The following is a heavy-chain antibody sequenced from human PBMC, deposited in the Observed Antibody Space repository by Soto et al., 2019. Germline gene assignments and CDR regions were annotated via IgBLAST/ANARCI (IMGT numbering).Heavy chain of an antibody. V-gene: IGHV1-3*01. Sequence: ASVKVSCKASGYTFTSYAMHWVRQAPGQRLEWMGWINAGNGNTKYSQKFQGRVTITRDTSASTAYMELSSLRSEDTAVYYCARVNRYYYDSLVPDSFDAFDICGQGTMVTVSS. D-gene: IGHD3-22*01. J-gene: IGHJ3*02. CDR3: ARVNRYYYDSLVPDSFDAFDI. CDR1: GYTFTSYA. CDR2: INAGNGNT.